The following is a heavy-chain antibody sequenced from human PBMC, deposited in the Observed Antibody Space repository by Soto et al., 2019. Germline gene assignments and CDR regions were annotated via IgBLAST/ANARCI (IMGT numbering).Heavy chain of an antibody. CDR3: ARGRGYSSSEYYYYYYGMDV. Sequence: SVKVSCKASGGTFSSYAISWVRQAPGQGLEWMGGIIPIFGTANYAQKFQGRVTITADESTSTAYMELSSLRSEDTAVYYCARGRGYSSSEYYYYYYGMDVWGQGTTVTVSS. CDR2: IIPIFGTA. CDR1: GGTFSSYA. D-gene: IGHD6-6*01. V-gene: IGHV1-69*13. J-gene: IGHJ6*02.